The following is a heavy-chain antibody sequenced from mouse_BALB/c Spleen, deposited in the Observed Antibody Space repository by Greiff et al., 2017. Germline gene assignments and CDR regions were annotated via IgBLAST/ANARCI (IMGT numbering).Heavy chain of an antibody. CDR2: ISYSGST. D-gene: IGHD1-1*01. V-gene: IGHV3-2*02. CDR3: ARGGLRRGYFDV. J-gene: IGHJ1*01. CDR1: GYSITSDYA. Sequence: EVKVEESGPGLVKPSQSLSLTCTVTGYSITSDYAWNWIRQFPGNKLEWMGYISYSGSTSYNPSLKSRISITRDTSKNQFFLQLNSVTTEDTATYYCARGGLRRGYFDVWGAGTTVTVSS.